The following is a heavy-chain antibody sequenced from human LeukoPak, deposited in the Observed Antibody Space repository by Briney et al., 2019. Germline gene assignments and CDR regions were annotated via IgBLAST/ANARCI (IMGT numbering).Heavy chain of an antibody. D-gene: IGHD1-26*01. V-gene: IGHV1-69*06. CDR2: IIPIFGTA. Sequence: GASAKVSCKASGGTFSSYAISWVRQAPGQGLEWMGGIIPIFGTANYAQKFQGRVTITADKSTSTVYMELSSLRSEDTAVYYCARDCGSVVGAIGGYYFDYWGQGTLVTVSS. CDR3: ARDCGSVVGAIGGYYFDY. J-gene: IGHJ4*02. CDR1: GGTFSSYA.